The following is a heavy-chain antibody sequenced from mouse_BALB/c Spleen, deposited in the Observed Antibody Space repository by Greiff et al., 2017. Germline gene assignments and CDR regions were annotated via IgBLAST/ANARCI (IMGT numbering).Heavy chain of an antibody. CDR1: GFTFSSYT. CDR2: ISNGGGST. CDR3: ARRHYYGSSYDWYFDV. D-gene: IGHD1-1*01. V-gene: IGHV5-12-2*01. J-gene: IGHJ1*01. Sequence: EVQVVESGGGLVQPGGSLKLSCAASGFTFSSYTMSWVRQTPEKRLEWVAYISNGGGSTYYPDTVKGRFTISRDNAKNTLYLQMSSLKSEDTAMYYCARRHYYGSSYDWYFDVWGAGTTVTVSS.